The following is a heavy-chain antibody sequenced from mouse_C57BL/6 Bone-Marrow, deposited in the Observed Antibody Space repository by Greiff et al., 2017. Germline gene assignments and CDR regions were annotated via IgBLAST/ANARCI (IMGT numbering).Heavy chain of an antibody. V-gene: IGHV1-82*01. J-gene: IGHJ4*01. Sequence: QVQLQQSGPELVKPGASVKISCKASGYAFSSSWMNWVKQRPGKGLEWIGRIYPGDGDTNYNGKFKGKATLTADKSSSTAYMQLSSLTSEDSAVYFCARPLHYYGSSMDYWGQGTSVTVSS. CDR1: GYAFSSSW. D-gene: IGHD1-1*01. CDR3: ARPLHYYGSSMDY. CDR2: IYPGDGDT.